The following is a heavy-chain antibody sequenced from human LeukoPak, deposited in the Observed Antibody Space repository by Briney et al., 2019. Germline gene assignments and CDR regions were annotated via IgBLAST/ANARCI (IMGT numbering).Heavy chain of an antibody. CDR1: GGTFSSYS. Sequence: AASVKVSCKASGGTFSSYSITWVRQAPGQRLEWMGRIIPMLGIANYAQKFQGRVTITADKSTSTAYMELSSLRSEDTAVYYCARGENRYTNGWEIDYWGQGTLVTVSS. J-gene: IGHJ4*02. CDR2: IIPMLGIA. CDR3: ARGENRYTNGWEIDY. D-gene: IGHD6-19*01. V-gene: IGHV1-69*02.